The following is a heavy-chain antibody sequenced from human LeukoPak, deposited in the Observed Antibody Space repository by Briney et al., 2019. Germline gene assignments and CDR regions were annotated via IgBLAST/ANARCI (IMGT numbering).Heavy chain of an antibody. J-gene: IGHJ5*02. Sequence: SETLSLTCTVSGGSVSSGSYYWSWIRQPPGKGLEWIGYIYYSGSTNYNPSLKSRVTISVDTSKNQFSLKLSSVTAADTAVYYCARMGITMVRGERSWFDPWGQGTLVTVSS. CDR1: GGSVSSGSYY. D-gene: IGHD3-10*01. CDR2: IYYSGST. CDR3: ARMGITMVRGERSWFDP. V-gene: IGHV4-61*01.